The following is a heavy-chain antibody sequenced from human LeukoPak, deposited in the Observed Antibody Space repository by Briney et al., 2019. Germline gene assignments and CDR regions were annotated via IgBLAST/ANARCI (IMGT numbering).Heavy chain of an antibody. D-gene: IGHD5/OR15-5a*01. CDR3: AREGVYDPLDY. J-gene: IGHJ4*02. CDR2: ISSSGSTI. CDR1: GLMFSSYE. Sequence: AGSLSLSCAASGLMFSSYEMNWVLQAPGKGLEWVSYISSSGSTIYYADSVKGRFTVSRDNAKNSLYLQMNSLRAEDAAVYYCAREGVYDPLDYWGEGTLVTVSS. V-gene: IGHV3-48*03.